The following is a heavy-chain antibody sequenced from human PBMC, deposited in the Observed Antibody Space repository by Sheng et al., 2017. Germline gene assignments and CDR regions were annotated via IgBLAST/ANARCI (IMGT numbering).Heavy chain of an antibody. CDR1: GYSFTNYG. V-gene: IGHV1-18*01. CDR2: INNKNGNT. Sequence: QVQLVQSGGEVKKPGASVKVSCKTSGYSFTNYGITWVRQAPGQGLQWLGWINNKNGNTNYVQRLQGRVSMTADTSTNTAFMELRGLTSDDTAIYYCARIGYGTTDAFDIWGQGTLVIVSS. J-gene: IGHJ3*02. CDR3: ARIGYGTTDAFDI. D-gene: IGHD5-18*01.